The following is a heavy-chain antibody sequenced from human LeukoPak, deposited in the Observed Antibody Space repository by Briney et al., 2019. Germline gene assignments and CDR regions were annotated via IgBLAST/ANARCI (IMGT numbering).Heavy chain of an antibody. D-gene: IGHD2-2*02. CDR2: IRHDGRGK. Sequence: GGSLRLSCATSGFTFSNAWMTWVRQAPGKGLEWVANIRHDGRGKYYVDSVKGRFTISRDNAKNSLFLQMDSLRAEDTAVYFCARERLGYSDIDFWGQGTLVTVSS. J-gene: IGHJ4*02. CDR3: ARERLGYSDIDF. CDR1: GFTFSNAW. V-gene: IGHV3-7*03.